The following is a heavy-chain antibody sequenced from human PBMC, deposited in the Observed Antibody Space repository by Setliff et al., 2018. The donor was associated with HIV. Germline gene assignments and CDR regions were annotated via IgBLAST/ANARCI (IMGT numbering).Heavy chain of an antibody. CDR3: ARLREMAAFDY. CDR1: GGSISSYY. Sequence: SETLSLTCTVSGGSISSYYWSWIRQPPGKGLEWIGYIYYSGSTNYNPSLKSRVTISVDTSKNQFSLKLSSVTAADTAVYYCARLREMAAFDYWGQGTPVTVSS. V-gene: IGHV4-59*01. CDR2: IYYSGST. J-gene: IGHJ4*02. D-gene: IGHD2-15*01.